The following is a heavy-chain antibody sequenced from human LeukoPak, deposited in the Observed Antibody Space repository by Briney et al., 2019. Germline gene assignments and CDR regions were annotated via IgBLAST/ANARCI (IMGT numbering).Heavy chain of an antibody. V-gene: IGHV4-59*08. D-gene: IGHD3-9*01. CDR1: GGSISSYN. J-gene: IGHJ4*02. Sequence: NASETLSLTCTVSGGSISSYNWSWIRQLPGKGLEWVGYIYYSGSTNYNPSLKSRVTISADTSKNHFSLKLSSVTAADTAVYFCARHITLTGPKDSWGQGTLVTVSS. CDR3: ARHITLTGPKDS. CDR2: IYYSGST.